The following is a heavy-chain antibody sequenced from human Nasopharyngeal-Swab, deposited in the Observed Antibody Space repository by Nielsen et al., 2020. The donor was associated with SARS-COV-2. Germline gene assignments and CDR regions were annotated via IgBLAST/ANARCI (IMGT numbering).Heavy chain of an antibody. CDR3: ARDYYDNYDSDY. Sequence: ASVKVSCKTSGYTFTDYYIHWMRQVPGQGLEWVGCINPDSGDTKYAQKFQGRVTVGSDRSRSTAYIELSRLRSDDTAVYYCARDYYDNYDSDYWGQGTLVTVSS. CDR1: GYTFTDYY. CDR2: INPDSGDT. J-gene: IGHJ4*02. V-gene: IGHV1-2*02. D-gene: IGHD3-22*01.